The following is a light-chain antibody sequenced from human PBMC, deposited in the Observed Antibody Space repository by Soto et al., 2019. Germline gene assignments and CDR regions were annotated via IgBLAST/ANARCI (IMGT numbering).Light chain of an antibody. V-gene: IGKV1-6*01. CDR3: LQDYNYPWT. CDR2: AAS. Sequence: AIQMTQSPSSLSASVGDRVTITCRASQGIRNDLGWYQQKPGKAPKLLIYAASSLQSGVPSRFSGSGSGTDFTLTIRSLQPEEFATYYCLQDYNYPWTFGQGTKVEIK. CDR1: QGIRND. J-gene: IGKJ1*01.